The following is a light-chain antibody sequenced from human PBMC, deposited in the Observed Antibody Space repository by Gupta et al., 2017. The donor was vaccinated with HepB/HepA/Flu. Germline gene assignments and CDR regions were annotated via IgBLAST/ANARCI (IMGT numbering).Light chain of an antibody. Sequence: SYELTQTPPVSVSPGHTASITCSGDKWGDKYACWYQQKPGQSPVLVNYQDSKRTAGSPERFSASNSGNTATLTISGTQAMDEDDYYCQAWDSSIFYVFGTGTKVTVL. V-gene: IGLV3-1*01. CDR2: QDS. CDR3: QAWDSSIFYV. J-gene: IGLJ1*01. CDR1: KWGDKY.